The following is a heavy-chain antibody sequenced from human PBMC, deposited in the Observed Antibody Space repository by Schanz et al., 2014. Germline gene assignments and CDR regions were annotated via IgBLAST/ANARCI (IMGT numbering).Heavy chain of an antibody. CDR1: GYTFNSYA. Sequence: QVQLVQSGSELKKPGASVKVSCKTSGYTFNSYALHWVRQAPGQGLEWMGWISANNGNTNKAQKLQGRVTMTTDTSTSTVYMELRSLRSDDTAVYYCARDRDQWDGNFCDFWGQGTLVTVSS. J-gene: IGHJ4*02. CDR3: ARDRDQWDGNFCDF. CDR2: ISANNGNT. V-gene: IGHV1-18*01. D-gene: IGHD1-26*01.